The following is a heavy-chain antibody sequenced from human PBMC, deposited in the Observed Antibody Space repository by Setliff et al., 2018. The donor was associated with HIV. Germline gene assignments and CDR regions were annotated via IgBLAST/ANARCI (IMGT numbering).Heavy chain of an antibody. CDR2: IIPISDMT. CDR1: GGTFTNYI. D-gene: IGHD5-12*01. V-gene: IGHV1-69*10. J-gene: IGHJ6*02. Sequence: GASVKVSCKASGGTFTNYIYSWVRQAPGQGLEWMGGIIPISDMTHYAQHFQGRVTITADTATSTAYMELTSLGSDDTAIYFCASVPMEYSGYNSDSGSYYYHYGLDVWGQGTTVTVSS. CDR3: ASVPMEYSGYNSDSGSYYYHYGLDV.